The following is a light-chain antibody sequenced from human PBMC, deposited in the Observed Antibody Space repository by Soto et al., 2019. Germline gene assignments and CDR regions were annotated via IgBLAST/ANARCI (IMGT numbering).Light chain of an antibody. CDR2: GAS. J-gene: IGKJ5*01. CDR3: QHFGGTTFT. CDR1: QSVSST. V-gene: IGKV3D-15*01. Sequence: EIVMTQSPATLSVSPGERATLSCRPSQSVSSTLAWYQQKPGQTPSLLIYGASTRATGIPDRFSGSGSGTHFTLTISRLEPGEFAVYYCQHFGGTTFTFGQGTRLEIK.